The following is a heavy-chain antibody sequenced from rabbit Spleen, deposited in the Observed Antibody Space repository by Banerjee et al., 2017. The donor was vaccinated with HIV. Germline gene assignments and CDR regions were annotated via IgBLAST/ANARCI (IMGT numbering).Heavy chain of an antibody. CDR1: GIDFSSYYY. D-gene: IGHD4-1*01. J-gene: IGHJ4*01. CDR2: IDGVFGTK. Sequence: QSLEESGGGLVKPGGTLTLTCKASGIDFSSYYYMCWVRQAPGKGLEWIGYIDGVFGTKYYARWVNGRFTISSHNAQNTLYLQMNSLTAADTATYFCARGVVAGVLYYFNLWGQGTLVTVS. CDR3: ARGVVAGVLYYFNL. V-gene: IGHV1S43*01.